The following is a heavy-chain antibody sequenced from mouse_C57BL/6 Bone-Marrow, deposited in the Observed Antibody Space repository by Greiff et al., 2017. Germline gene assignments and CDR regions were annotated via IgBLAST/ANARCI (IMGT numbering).Heavy chain of an antibody. Sequence: EVQVVESGGGLVQPGGSMKLSCAASGFTFSDAWMDWVRQSPEKGLEWVAEIRNKANNHATYYAESVKGRFTISRDDSKSSVYLQMNSLRAEDTGIYYCTGEVTTRGAWFAYWGQGTLVTVSA. CDR2: IRNKANNHAT. CDR1: GFTFSDAW. D-gene: IGHD2-2*01. J-gene: IGHJ3*01. CDR3: TGEVTTRGAWFAY. V-gene: IGHV6-6*01.